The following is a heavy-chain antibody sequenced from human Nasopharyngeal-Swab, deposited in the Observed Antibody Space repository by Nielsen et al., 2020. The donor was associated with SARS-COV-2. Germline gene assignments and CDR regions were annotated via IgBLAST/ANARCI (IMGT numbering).Heavy chain of an antibody. Sequence: GESLKISCAASGFTFDNYLMTWVRQAPGKGLEWVANIKQDGSEKYYIDSVKGRFTISRDNAKSSLFLEMNSLRVEDTALYYCATDGYSFGYDRGYWGQGTLVIVSS. V-gene: IGHV3-7*01. CDR3: ATDGYSFGYDRGY. CDR2: IKQDGSEK. CDR1: GFTFDNYL. D-gene: IGHD4-11*01. J-gene: IGHJ4*02.